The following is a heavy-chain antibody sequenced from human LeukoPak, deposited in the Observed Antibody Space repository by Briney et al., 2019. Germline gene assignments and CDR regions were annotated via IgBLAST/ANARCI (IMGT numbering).Heavy chain of an antibody. J-gene: IGHJ4*02. V-gene: IGHV3-21*01. CDR1: GFTFSSYS. CDR2: ISSSSSYI. CDR3: ARVGWYYYGSGSSVGY. D-gene: IGHD3-10*01. Sequence: GGSLRLSCAASGFTFSSYSMNWVRQAPGKGLEWVSSISSSSSYIYYADSLKGRFTISRDNAKNSLYLQMNSLRAEDTAVYYCARVGWYYYGSGSSVGYWGQGTLVTVPS.